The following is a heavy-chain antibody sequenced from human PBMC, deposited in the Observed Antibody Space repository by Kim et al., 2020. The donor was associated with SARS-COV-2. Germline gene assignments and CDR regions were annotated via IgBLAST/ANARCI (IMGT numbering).Heavy chain of an antibody. CDR1: GFTSSSYG. CDR2: IWYDGSNK. D-gene: IGHD3-22*01. J-gene: IGHJ6*02. CDR3: ARGAEDYYVSCGYYYYVMGV. Sequence: GGSLRLSCAXSGFTSSSYGMHWVRQAPGKGLEWVAVIWYDGSNKYYADSVKGRFTISRDNSKNTLYLQMNSLRAEDTAVYYCARGAEDYYVSCGYYYYVMGVWGQGTTVTVSS. V-gene: IGHV3-33*08.